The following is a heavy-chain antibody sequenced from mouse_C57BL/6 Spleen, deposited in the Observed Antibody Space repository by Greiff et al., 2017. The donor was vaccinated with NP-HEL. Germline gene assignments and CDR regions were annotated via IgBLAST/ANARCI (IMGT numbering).Heavy chain of an antibody. Sequence: VQLQQPGAELVKPGASVKLSCKASGYTFTSYWMQWVKQRPGQGLEWIGEIDPSDSYTNYNQKFKGKATLTVDTSSSTAYMQLSSLTSEDSAVYYCARKGDGYSFDYWGQGTTLTVSS. CDR2: IDPSDSYT. D-gene: IGHD2-3*01. V-gene: IGHV1-50*01. J-gene: IGHJ2*01. CDR3: ARKGDGYSFDY. CDR1: GYTFTSYW.